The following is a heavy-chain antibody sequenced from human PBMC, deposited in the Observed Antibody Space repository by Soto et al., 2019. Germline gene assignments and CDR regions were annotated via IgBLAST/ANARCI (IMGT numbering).Heavy chain of an antibody. J-gene: IGHJ3*02. CDR1: GVSVNDFY. CDR2: LHNSGTN. CDR3: AGHDARGGAFDI. D-gene: IGHD3-16*01. Sequence: QVRLQESGPGLVKPSETLSLTCFVSGVSVNDFYWSWVREPPGRGLEWFSWLHNSGTNIYHPPLKSRVTTPLDGSRNQFSLRLSSATAADTAVYYGAGHDARGGAFDIWGLGTMVSVSS. V-gene: IGHV4-59*08.